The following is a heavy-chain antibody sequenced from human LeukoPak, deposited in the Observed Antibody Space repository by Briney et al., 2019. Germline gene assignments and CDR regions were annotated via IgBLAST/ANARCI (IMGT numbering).Heavy chain of an antibody. V-gene: IGHV3-7*03. D-gene: IGHD3-9*01. CDR3: AGGTGFIIKD. J-gene: IGHJ4*02. CDR1: GFTFSSYS. Sequence: GGSLRLSCAASGFTFSSYSMNWVRRAPGKGLEWVANIKQDGSEKNYVDSVKGRFTIARDNAKNSLYLQMNNLRVEDTAMYYCAGGTGFIIKDWGQGTLVTVSS. CDR2: IKQDGSEK.